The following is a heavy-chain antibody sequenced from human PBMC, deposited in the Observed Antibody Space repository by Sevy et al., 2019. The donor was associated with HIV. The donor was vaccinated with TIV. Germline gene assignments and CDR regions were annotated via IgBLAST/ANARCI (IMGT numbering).Heavy chain of an antibody. CDR2: ISGSGGST. D-gene: IGHD1-26*01. V-gene: IGHV3-23*01. Sequence: GGSLRLSCAASGFTFSSYAMSWVRQAPGKGLEWVSAISGSGGSTYYADSVKGRFIISRDNSKNTLYLQMNSLRAEDTAVYYCAKGFLVGATVGWFDPWGQGTLVTVSS. J-gene: IGHJ5*02. CDR3: AKGFLVGATVGWFDP. CDR1: GFTFSSYA.